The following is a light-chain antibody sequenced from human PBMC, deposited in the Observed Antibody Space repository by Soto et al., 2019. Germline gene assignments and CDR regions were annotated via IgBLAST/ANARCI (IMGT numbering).Light chain of an antibody. Sequence: EIVMTQSPVTLSVSPGERATLSCRASQSVGSNLAWYQQKPGQAPRLLLYGASTRATGIPGRLSGSGSVTEFTLTITSLQSEDFAVYYCKQNNYWPSFGQGTKLEFK. J-gene: IGKJ2*01. CDR2: GAS. V-gene: IGKV3-15*01. CDR3: KQNNYWPS. CDR1: QSVGSN.